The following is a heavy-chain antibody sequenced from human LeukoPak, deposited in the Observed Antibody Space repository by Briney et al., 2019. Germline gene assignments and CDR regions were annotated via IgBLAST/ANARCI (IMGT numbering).Heavy chain of an antibody. CDR1: GFTFSTYA. V-gene: IGHV3-33*06. Sequence: GGSLRLSCAASGFTFSTYAMHWVRQAPGKGLEWVAVIWYDGSNKYYGDSVKGRLTISRDNSKNTLFLQMNSLRAEDTAVYYCAKDRIAAAGTNFDYWGQGTLVTVSS. CDR2: IWYDGSNK. CDR3: AKDRIAAAGTNFDY. D-gene: IGHD6-13*01. J-gene: IGHJ4*02.